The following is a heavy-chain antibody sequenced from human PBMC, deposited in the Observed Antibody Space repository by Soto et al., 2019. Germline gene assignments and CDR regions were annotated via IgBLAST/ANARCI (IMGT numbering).Heavy chain of an antibody. J-gene: IGHJ3*02. Sequence: GGSLRLSVAGSDFAFRGDSMNWVRQAPGKGLEWVSSISSSTSYIKYADSVEGRFTISRDDAKNSLYLQMNSLRAEDTAVYYCARELYAFDIWGRGTMVTVSS. CDR3: ARELYAFDI. CDR1: DFAFRGDS. D-gene: IGHD2-15*01. CDR2: ISSSTSYI. V-gene: IGHV3-21*01.